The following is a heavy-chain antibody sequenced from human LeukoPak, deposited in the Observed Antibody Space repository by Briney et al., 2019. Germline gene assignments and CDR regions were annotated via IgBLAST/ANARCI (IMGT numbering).Heavy chain of an antibody. CDR2: IHYSGTT. CDR3: AREALLYNWNDVG. CDR1: GGSISSSTYY. V-gene: IGHV4-39*07. Sequence: SETLSLTCTVSGGSISSSTYYWGWIRQPPGKGLEWIGTIHYSGTTYYNPSLKSRVTLSVDTSKNQFSLKLSSVTAADTAVYYCAREALLYNWNDVGWGQGTLVTVSS. D-gene: IGHD1-20*01. J-gene: IGHJ4*02.